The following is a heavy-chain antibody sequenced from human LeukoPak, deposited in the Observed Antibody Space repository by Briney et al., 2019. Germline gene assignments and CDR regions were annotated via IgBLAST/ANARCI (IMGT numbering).Heavy chain of an antibody. CDR1: DDSVTMYY. CDR2: VDHTGST. J-gene: IGHJ6*03. CDR3: ARGRVSSSTWYSTYYYYFYMDV. V-gene: IGHV4-59*02. D-gene: IGHD1-1*01. Sequence: SETLSLTCSVSDDSVTMYYWTWIRQPPGKGLEWSGYVDHTGSTNFNPSLNGRVSISRDTTKNLFSLRLRSVTAADTAVYFCARGRVSSSTWYSTYYYYFYMDVWGKGTTVTVSS.